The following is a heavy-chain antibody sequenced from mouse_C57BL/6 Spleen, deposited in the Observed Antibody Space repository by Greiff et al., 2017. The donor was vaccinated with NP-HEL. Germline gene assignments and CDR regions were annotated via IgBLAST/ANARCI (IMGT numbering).Heavy chain of an antibody. CDR2: INPSNGGT. CDR3: AVLPYQLRGYFDY. D-gene: IGHD2-12*01. V-gene: IGHV1-53*01. Sequence: QVQLQQPGTELVKPGASVKLSCKASGYTFTSYWMHWVKQRPGQGLEWIGNINPSNGGTNSNEKFKSKATLTVDKSSSTAYMQLSSLTSEDSAVYYCAVLPYQLRGYFDYWGQGTTRTVSS. CDR1: GYTFTSYW. J-gene: IGHJ2*01.